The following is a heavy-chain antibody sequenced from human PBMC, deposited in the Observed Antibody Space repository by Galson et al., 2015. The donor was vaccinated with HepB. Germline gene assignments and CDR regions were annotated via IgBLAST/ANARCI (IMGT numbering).Heavy chain of an antibody. CDR3: ARGSDTAMASYYYYYYMDV. J-gene: IGHJ6*03. Sequence: QSGAEVKKPGESLKISCKASGYTFTSYDINWVRQATGQGLEWMGWMNPNSGNTGYAQKFQGRVTMTRNTSISTAYMELSSLRSEDTAVYYCARGSDTAMASYYYYYYMDVWGKGTTVTVSS. V-gene: IGHV1-8*01. CDR2: MNPNSGNT. CDR1: GYTFTSYD. D-gene: IGHD5-18*01.